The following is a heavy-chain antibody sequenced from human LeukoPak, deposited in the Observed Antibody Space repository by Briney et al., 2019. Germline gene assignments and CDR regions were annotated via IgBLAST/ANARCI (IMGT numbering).Heavy chain of an antibody. J-gene: IGHJ3*02. CDR2: ISPSGGST. Sequence: ASVKVSCKASGYTFTSYYMHWVRQAPGQGLEWMGIISPSGGSTTYAQKFQGRVTMTRDMSTTTVNMELSSLRSEDTAVYYCARGSSRSPRDAFDTWGQGTMVTVSS. V-gene: IGHV1-46*01. CDR3: ARGSSRSPRDAFDT. CDR1: GYTFTSYY.